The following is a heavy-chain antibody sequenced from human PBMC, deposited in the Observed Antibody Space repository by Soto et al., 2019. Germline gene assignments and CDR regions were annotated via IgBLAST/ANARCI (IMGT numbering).Heavy chain of an antibody. V-gene: IGHV4-59*01. CDR1: GGSISGYY. Sequence: PSKTLSLTSTVSGGSISGYYWSWIRQPPGKGLEWIGYIYYSGSTNYNPSLKSRVTISVDTSKNQFSLRLSSVTAADTAVYYCAREPYCSGGTCLGYWGQGTLVTVSS. D-gene: IGHD2-15*01. CDR2: IYYSGST. J-gene: IGHJ4*02. CDR3: AREPYCSGGTCLGY.